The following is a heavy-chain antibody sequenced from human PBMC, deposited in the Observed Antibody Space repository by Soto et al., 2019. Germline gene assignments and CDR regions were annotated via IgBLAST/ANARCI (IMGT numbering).Heavy chain of an antibody. CDR3: ARDPSVVVVAATPYYYYGMDV. CDR2: ISGRGGTT. J-gene: IGHJ6*02. V-gene: IGHV3-23*01. Sequence: GGSLRLSCAASGFTFPNYAMSWLRQAPGKGLEWVSAISGRGGTTYYADSVKGRFTISRDTSKNTLYLQMNSLRAEDTAVYYCARDPSVVVVAATPYYYYGMDVWGQGTTVTVSS. CDR1: GFTFPNYA. D-gene: IGHD2-15*01.